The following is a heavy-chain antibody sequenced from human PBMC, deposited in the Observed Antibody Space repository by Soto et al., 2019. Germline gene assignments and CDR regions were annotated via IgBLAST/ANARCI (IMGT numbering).Heavy chain of an antibody. V-gene: IGHV1-69*13. CDR1: GYTFTSYG. Sequence: SVKVSCKASGYTFTSYGISWVRQAPGQGLEWMGWIIAIFGTANYAQKFQGRVTITADESTSTAYMELSSLRSEDTAVYYCARDQSGTVTIIYGMDVWGQGTTVTVSS. CDR3: ARDQSGTVTIIYGMDV. CDR2: IIAIFGTA. D-gene: IGHD4-17*01. J-gene: IGHJ6*02.